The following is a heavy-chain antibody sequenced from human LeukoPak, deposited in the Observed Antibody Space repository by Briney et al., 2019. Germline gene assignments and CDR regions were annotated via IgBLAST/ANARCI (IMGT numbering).Heavy chain of an antibody. D-gene: IGHD4-17*01. Sequence: SETLSLTCTVSGDSITTHYWSWIRQPPGKGLEYIGYIYYSGSTNYNPSLKSRVTISVDTSKNQFSLKLSSVTAADTAVYYCARQMGDYGDYYNYYYYGMDVWGQGTTVTVSS. V-gene: IGHV4-59*08. CDR2: IYYSGST. CDR3: ARQMGDYGDYYNYYYYGMDV. CDR1: GDSITTHY. J-gene: IGHJ6*02.